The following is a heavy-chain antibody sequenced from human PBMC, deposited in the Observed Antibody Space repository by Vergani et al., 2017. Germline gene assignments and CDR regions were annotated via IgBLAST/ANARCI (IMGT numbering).Heavy chain of an antibody. Sequence: EVQLVESGGGLVKPGGSLRLSCAASGFTFSSYSMNWVRQAPGKGLEWVSSITGSGGSTYYADPVKGRFTISRDNSKNTLNLQMNSLRADDTALYYCANDPSCRTADTSGFKVWGQGTLVTVSS. J-gene: IGHJ4*02. CDR1: GFTFSSYS. V-gene: IGHV3-23*04. CDR3: ANDPSCRTADTSGFKV. D-gene: IGHD3-22*01. CDR2: ITGSGGST.